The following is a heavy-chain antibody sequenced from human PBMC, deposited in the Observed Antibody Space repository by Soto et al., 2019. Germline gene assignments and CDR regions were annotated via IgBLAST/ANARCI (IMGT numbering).Heavy chain of an antibody. J-gene: IGHJ6*02. Sequence: EVQLVESGGGLVQPGRSLRLSCAASGFTFDDYAMHWVRQAPGKGLGWVSGISWNSGSIGYADSVKGRFTISRDNAKNSRYLPMNRLRAEDTALYYCAILAADGSGLNYYYGMDVWGQGTTVTVSS. CDR3: AILAADGSGLNYYYGMDV. V-gene: IGHV3-9*01. D-gene: IGHD6-13*01. CDR2: ISWNSGSI. CDR1: GFTFDDYA.